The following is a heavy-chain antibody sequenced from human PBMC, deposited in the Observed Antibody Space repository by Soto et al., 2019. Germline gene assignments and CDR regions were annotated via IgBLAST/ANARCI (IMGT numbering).Heavy chain of an antibody. V-gene: IGHV4-31*03. CDR2: VHYSGSI. D-gene: IGHD1-20*01. CDR1: GVSINNGNDY. CDR3: VRGMDLYKCAF. J-gene: IGHJ4*02. Sequence: QVQLQESGPGLVKPSGTLSLTCTVSGVSINNGNDYWTWIRQHPGKGLEWIGHVHYSGSIHYNPSLQSRVTMSVDTSKNQVSLELSSATVADTAVYYCVRGMDLYKCAFWGQGTLVTVSS.